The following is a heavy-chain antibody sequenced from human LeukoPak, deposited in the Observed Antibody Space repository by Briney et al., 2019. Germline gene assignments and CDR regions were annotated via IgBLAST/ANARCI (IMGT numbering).Heavy chain of an antibody. D-gene: IGHD6-6*01. Sequence: SQTRSLTCTVSGDSISSSGYYSTWIRQTPGRGLEWIASIYHTGRTLSNPSLKSRVTMSLDKSMNQFSLNLASVNVADTAFYYCARGPSSPLYYFASWGQGILVTVSS. V-gene: IGHV4-30-2*01. J-gene: IGHJ4*02. CDR3: ARGPSSPLYYFAS. CDR2: IYHTGRT. CDR1: GDSISSSGYY.